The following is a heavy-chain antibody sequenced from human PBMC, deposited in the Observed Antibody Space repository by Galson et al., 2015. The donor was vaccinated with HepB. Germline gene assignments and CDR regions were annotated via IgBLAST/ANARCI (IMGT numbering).Heavy chain of an antibody. CDR3: ARDIPGYSKILGDAFDI. J-gene: IGHJ3*02. D-gene: IGHD6-13*01. CDR1: GFTFSSYA. Sequence: SLRLSCAASGFTFSSYAMHWVRQAPGKGLEWVAVIWYDGSNKYYADSVKGRFTISGDNSKNTLYLQMNSLRAEDTAVYYCARDIPGYSKILGDAFDIWGQGTMVTVSS. V-gene: IGHV3-33*08. CDR2: IWYDGSNK.